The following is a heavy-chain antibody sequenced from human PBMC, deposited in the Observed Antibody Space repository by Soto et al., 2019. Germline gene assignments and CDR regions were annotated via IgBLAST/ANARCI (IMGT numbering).Heavy chain of an antibody. J-gene: IGHJ6*02. Sequence: GASVKVSCKASGYTFTGYYMHWVRQAPGQRLEWMGWINAGNGNTKYSENFQGRVTITRDTSASTAYMELSSLRSEDTAVYYCARGDFWSGFPGIYGMDVWGQGTTVTVSS. CDR1: GYTFTGYY. D-gene: IGHD3-3*01. CDR3: ARGDFWSGFPGIYGMDV. V-gene: IGHV1-3*01. CDR2: INAGNGNT.